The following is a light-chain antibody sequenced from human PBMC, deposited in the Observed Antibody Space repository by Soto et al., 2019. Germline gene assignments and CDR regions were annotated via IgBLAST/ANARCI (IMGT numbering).Light chain of an antibody. V-gene: IGKV3-20*01. CDR1: QSISSNY. Sequence: VLTQSPGTLSLSPGERATISCRASQSISSNYLAWYQHKPGQAPRLLIYGASSRATGIPHRFSGSGSGTDFNITISRLEPEDCGVFYCQQYGNSPPYTFGQGTRLEIK. J-gene: IGKJ2*01. CDR2: GAS. CDR3: QQYGNSPPYT.